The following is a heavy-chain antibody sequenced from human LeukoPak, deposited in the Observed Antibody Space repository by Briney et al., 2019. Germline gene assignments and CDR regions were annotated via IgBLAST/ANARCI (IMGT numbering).Heavy chain of an antibody. J-gene: IGHJ4*02. CDR2: ISYDGNNK. CDR1: GFTFSSYA. CDR3: ARDIGGRYFAPY. D-gene: IGHD3-9*01. V-gene: IGHV3-30-3*01. Sequence: GGSLRLSCAASGFTFSSYAMHWVRRAPGKGLEWVAIISYDGNNKYYADSVKGRFTISRDNSKNTLYLQMNSLRAEDTAVYYCARDIGGRYFAPYWGQGTLVTVSS.